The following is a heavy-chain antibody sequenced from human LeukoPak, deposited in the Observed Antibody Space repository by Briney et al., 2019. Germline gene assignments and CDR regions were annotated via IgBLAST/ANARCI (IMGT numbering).Heavy chain of an antibody. CDR3: ARGASQVLDTANAFDI. CDR1: GGTFTSYY. J-gene: IGHJ3*02. Sequence: ASVKVSCKASGGTFTSYYMHWVRQAPGQGLEWMGIINPSGGSTSYAQKFQGRVTMTRDTSTSTVYMELSSLRSEDTAVYYCARGASQVLDTANAFDIWGQGTMVTVSS. D-gene: IGHD5-18*01. CDR2: INPSGGST. V-gene: IGHV1-46*01.